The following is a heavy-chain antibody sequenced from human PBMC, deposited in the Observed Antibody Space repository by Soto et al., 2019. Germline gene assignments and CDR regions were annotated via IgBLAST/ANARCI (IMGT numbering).Heavy chain of an antibody. CDR1: GYTFSNNG. J-gene: IGHJ4*02. CDR2: IGGYNGNT. D-gene: IGHD5-18*01. CDR3: ATAMAGTGPADS. V-gene: IGHV1-18*01. Sequence: VQSGGEVKKPGASVKVSCKASGYTFSNNGFTWVRQAPGQGLEWMGWIGGYNGNTNYAPKFQGRVTMTADTSTSTAHMELRGLRSDDTAVYYCATAMAGTGPADSWGQGTLVTVSS.